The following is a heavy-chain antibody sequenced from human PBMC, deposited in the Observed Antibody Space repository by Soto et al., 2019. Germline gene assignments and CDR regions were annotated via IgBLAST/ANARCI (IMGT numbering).Heavy chain of an antibody. CDR3: ARIRGRRGYSYGRLYYYYGMDV. V-gene: IGHV2-26*01. J-gene: IGHJ6*02. Sequence: SGPTLVNPTETLTLTCTVSGFSLSNARMGVSWIRQPPGKALEWLAHIFSNDEKSYSTSLKSRLTISKDTSKSQVVLTMTNMDPVDTATYYCARIRGRRGYSYGRLYYYYGMDVWGQGTTVTVSS. D-gene: IGHD5-18*01. CDR2: IFSNDEK. CDR1: GFSLSNARMG.